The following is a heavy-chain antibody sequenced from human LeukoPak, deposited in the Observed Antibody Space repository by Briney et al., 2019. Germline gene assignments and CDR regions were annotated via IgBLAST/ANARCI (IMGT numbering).Heavy chain of an antibody. CDR1: GFTFDDYT. J-gene: IGHJ4*02. V-gene: IGHV3-43*01. Sequence: GGSLRLSCAASGFTFDDYTIHWVRQAPGKGLEWVSLISWDGGTTHYADSVKGRFTISRDNSKNSLYLQMNSLRTEDTALYYCAKEGIEVAAFDYWGQGTLVTVSS. D-gene: IGHD6-19*01. CDR3: AKEGIEVAAFDY. CDR2: ISWDGGTT.